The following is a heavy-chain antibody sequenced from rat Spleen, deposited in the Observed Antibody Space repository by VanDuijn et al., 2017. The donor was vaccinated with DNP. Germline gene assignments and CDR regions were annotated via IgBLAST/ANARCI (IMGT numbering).Heavy chain of an antibody. CDR2: LSYDGGST. CDR3: ARWAQAMDA. Sequence: EAQLVQSGGGLVQPGRSLKLSCAASGFTFSDYYMAWVLQAPTKGLEWVASLSYDGGSTYYGDSVKGRFTISRDNAKSTLYLQMNSLRSEDMATYYCARWAQAMDAWGQGTSVTVSS. CDR1: GFTFSDYY. V-gene: IGHV5-22*01. J-gene: IGHJ4*01. D-gene: IGHD4-6*01.